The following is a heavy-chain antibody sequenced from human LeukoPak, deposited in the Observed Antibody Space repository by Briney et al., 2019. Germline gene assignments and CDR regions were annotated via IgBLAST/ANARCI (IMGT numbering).Heavy chain of an antibody. J-gene: IGHJ4*02. CDR3: ARVVGATEYFDY. Sequence: GASVKVSCKASGYTFTGYYMHWVRQAPGQGLEGMGWINPNSGGTNYAQKFQGRGTMTRNTFISTAYMELSRLRSDDTAVYYCARVVGATEYFDYWGQGTLVSVSS. D-gene: IGHD1-26*01. V-gene: IGHV1-2*02. CDR2: INPNSGGT. CDR1: GYTFTGYY.